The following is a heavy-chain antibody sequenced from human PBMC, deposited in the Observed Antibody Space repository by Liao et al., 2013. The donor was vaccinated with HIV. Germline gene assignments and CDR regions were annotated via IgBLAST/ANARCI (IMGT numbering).Heavy chain of an antibody. CDR3: ARGRIQLWLGRWFDP. CDR2: IYTSGST. J-gene: IGHJ5*02. CDR1: GGSISSYY. V-gene: IGHV4-4*07. D-gene: IGHD5-18*01. Sequence: QVQLQESGPGLVKPSETLSLTCTVSGGSISSYYWSWIRQPAGKGLEWIGRIYTSGSTNYNPSLKSRVTISVDTSKNQFSLKLSSVPAADTAVYYCARGRIQLWLGRWFDPWGQGTLVTVSS.